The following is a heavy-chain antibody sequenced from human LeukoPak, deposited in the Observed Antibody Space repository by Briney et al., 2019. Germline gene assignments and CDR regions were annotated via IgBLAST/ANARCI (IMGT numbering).Heavy chain of an antibody. CDR3: ARGVVWFGELHYYYYCMDV. V-gene: IGHV1-8*01. Sequence: ASVKVSCKASGYTFTSYDINWVRQATGQGLEWMVWMNPNSGNTGYAQKFQCRVTMTRNTSISTAYMELSSLRSEDTAVYYCARGVVWFGELHYYYYCMDVWGKGTTVTVSS. J-gene: IGHJ6*03. D-gene: IGHD3-10*01. CDR2: MNPNSGNT. CDR1: GYTFTSYD.